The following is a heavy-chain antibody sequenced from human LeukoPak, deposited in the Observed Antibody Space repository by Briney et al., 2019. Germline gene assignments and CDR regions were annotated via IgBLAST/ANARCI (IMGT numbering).Heavy chain of an antibody. CDR1: GFTFSTYA. V-gene: IGHV3-30*04. Sequence: GGSLRLSCAASGFTFSTYAMHWVRQAPGKGLEWVALISYDGNNKYYADSVKGRFTISRDNSKNTLYLQMHSLKREDTAVYYCARDSGPGKQWLVNYFDYWGQGTLVSVSS. J-gene: IGHJ4*02. D-gene: IGHD6-19*01. CDR3: ARDSGPGKQWLVNYFDY. CDR2: ISYDGNNK.